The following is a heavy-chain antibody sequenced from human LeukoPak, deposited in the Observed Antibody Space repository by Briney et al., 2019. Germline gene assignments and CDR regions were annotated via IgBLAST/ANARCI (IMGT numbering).Heavy chain of an antibody. CDR2: ISGSGGST. CDR3: ANGHDIVVVPAAGFDY. J-gene: IGHJ4*02. Sequence: GGSLRLSCAASGFTFSSYSMNWVRQAPGKGLEWVSAISGSGGSTYYADSVKGRFTISRDNSKNTLYLQMNSLRAEDTAVYYCANGHDIVVVPAAGFDYWGQGTLVTVSS. CDR1: GFTFSSYS. D-gene: IGHD2-2*01. V-gene: IGHV3-23*01.